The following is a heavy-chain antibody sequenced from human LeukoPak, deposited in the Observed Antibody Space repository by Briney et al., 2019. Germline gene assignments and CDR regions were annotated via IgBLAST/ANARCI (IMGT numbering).Heavy chain of an antibody. CDR2: ISGSGGST. Sequence: PGGSPRLSCAASGFTFSSYAMSWVRQAPGKGLEWVSAISGSGGSTYYADSVKGRFTISRDNSKNTLYLQMNSLRPEDTAVYYCAREGRYDIMTGYPFDYYMDVWGKGTMVTVSS. CDR3: AREGRYDIMTGYPFDYYMDV. D-gene: IGHD3-9*01. V-gene: IGHV3-23*01. CDR1: GFTFSSYA. J-gene: IGHJ6*03.